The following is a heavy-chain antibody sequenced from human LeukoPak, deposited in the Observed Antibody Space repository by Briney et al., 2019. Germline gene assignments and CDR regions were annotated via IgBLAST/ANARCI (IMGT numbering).Heavy chain of an antibody. CDR1: GFTFSSYS. CDR2: ISSSSSYI. J-gene: IGHJ4*02. CDR3: ASDYGSPYYFDY. V-gene: IGHV3-21*01. D-gene: IGHD3-10*01. Sequence: GGSLRPSCAASGFTFSSYSMNWVRQAPGKGLEWVSSISSSSSYIYYADSVKGRFTISRDNAKNSLYLQMNSLRAEDTAVYYCASDYGSPYYFDYWGQGTLVTVSS.